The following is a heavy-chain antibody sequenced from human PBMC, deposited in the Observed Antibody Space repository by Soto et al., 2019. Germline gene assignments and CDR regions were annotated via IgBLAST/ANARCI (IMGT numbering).Heavy chain of an antibody. Sequence: GGSLRLSCAASGFTFSSYLMHWVRQAPGKGMVWVSRINSDGSSTTYADSVKGRFTISRDSAKNTLYLQINSLRAEDTAVYYCARVRMAGDFDIWGQGTMVTVSS. CDR3: ARVRMAGDFDI. CDR2: INSDGSST. D-gene: IGHD6-19*01. CDR1: GFTFSSYL. V-gene: IGHV3-74*01. J-gene: IGHJ3*02.